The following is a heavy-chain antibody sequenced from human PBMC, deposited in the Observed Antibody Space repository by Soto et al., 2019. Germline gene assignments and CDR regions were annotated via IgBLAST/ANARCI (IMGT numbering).Heavy chain of an antibody. CDR3: ARALMVRGVISGYYYYGMDV. D-gene: IGHD3-10*01. CDR2: INHSGST. V-gene: IGHV4-34*01. Sequence: PSETLSLTCTVSGGSISTYYWSWIRQPPGKGLEWIGEINHSGSTNYNPSLKSRVTISVDTSKNQFSLKLSSVTAADTAVYYCARALMVRGVISGYYYYGMDVWGQGTTVTVSS. CDR1: GGSISTYY. J-gene: IGHJ6*02.